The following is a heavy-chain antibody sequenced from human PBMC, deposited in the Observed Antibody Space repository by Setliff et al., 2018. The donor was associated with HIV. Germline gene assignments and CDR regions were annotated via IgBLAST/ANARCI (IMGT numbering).Heavy chain of an antibody. CDR2: IWYDGSKI. J-gene: IGHJ4*02. Sequence: PGGSLGLSCAASGFTFSSYGMHWVRQAPGKGPEWVAIIWYDGSKIYYADSVKGRFTISRDNSKNTLYLQMNSLRAEDTAVYYCAGSRGYFVQADWGQGTLVTVSS. V-gene: IGHV3-33*01. CDR3: AGSRGYFVQAD. D-gene: IGHD3-22*01. CDR1: GFTFSSYG.